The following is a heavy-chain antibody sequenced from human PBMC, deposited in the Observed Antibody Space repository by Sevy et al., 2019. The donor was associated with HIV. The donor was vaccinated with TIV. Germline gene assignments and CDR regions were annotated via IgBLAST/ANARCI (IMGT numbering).Heavy chain of an antibody. CDR1: GGTFSSYA. V-gene: IGHV1-69*13. CDR3: ARVRGYSSGWYAY. D-gene: IGHD6-19*01. J-gene: IGHJ4*02. Sequence: ASVKVSCKASGGTFSSYAISWVRQAPGQGLEWMGGIIPIFGTANYAQKFQGRVTITADESTSTAYMELSSLRSEDTAMYYCARVRGYSSGWYAYWGQGTLVTVSS. CDR2: IIPIFGTA.